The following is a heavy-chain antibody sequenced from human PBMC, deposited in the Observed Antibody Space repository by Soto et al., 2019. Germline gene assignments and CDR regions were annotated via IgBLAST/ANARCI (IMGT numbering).Heavy chain of an antibody. Sequence: PCGSLRLSCAASSFTFSNAWVNGVLPAPWKGLECVGRIKSKTDGGTTDYAAPVKGRFTISRDDSKNTLYLQMNSLKTEDTAVYYCTTVVDYGPSGTWGQGTLVTVSS. CDR2: IKSKTDGGTT. J-gene: IGHJ5*02. CDR3: TTVVDYGPSGT. D-gene: IGHD4-17*01. CDR1: SFTFSNAW. V-gene: IGHV3-15*07.